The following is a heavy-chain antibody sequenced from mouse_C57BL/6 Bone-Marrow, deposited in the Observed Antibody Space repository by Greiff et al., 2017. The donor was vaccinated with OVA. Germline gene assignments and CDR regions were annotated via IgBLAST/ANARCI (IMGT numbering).Heavy chain of an antibody. V-gene: IGHV14-3*01. CDR1: GFNIKNTY. CDR3: APYYYGGSSRFAY. D-gene: IGHD1-1*01. Sequence: EVQLQQSVAELVRPGASVKLSCTASGFNIKNTYMHWVKQRPEQGLEWIGRIDPANGNTKYAPKFQGKATITVDTSSNTAYLQLSSLTSEDTAIYYCAPYYYGGSSRFAYWGQGTLVTVSA. J-gene: IGHJ3*01. CDR2: IDPANGNT.